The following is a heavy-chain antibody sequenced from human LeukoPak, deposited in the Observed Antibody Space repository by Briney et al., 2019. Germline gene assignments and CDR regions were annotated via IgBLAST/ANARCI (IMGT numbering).Heavy chain of an antibody. CDR3: ARIDPLGFFDQ. CDR2: IYYSGST. Sequence: SETLSLTRTVSGGSISSYYWSWIRQPPGKGLEWIGYIYYSGSTNYNPSLKSRVTISVDTSKNQFSLKLSSVTAADTAVYYCARIDPLGFFDQWGPGTLVTVSS. J-gene: IGHJ4*02. D-gene: IGHD6-25*01. CDR1: GGSISSYY. V-gene: IGHV4-59*08.